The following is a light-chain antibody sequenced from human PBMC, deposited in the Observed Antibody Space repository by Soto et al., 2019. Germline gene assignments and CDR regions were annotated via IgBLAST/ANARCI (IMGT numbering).Light chain of an antibody. CDR3: KSYAGSNTYV. J-gene: IGLJ1*01. CDR1: KNDIGVYDF. V-gene: IGLV2-8*01. CDR2: EVV. Sequence: QSALAQPPSTSGSPEQSVTISCTRTKNDIGVYDFVSWYQHHPGKAPRLIIYEVVQRPSGVPDRFSGSKSGNTASLTVSGLQAADEADYFCKSYAGSNTYVFGSGTKV.